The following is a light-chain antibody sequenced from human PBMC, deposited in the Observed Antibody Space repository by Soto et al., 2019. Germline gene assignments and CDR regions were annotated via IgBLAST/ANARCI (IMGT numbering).Light chain of an antibody. CDR3: QQHTNGLPIT. J-gene: IGKJ5*01. V-gene: IGKV3-15*01. CDR2: GAS. CDR1: QSVANN. Sequence: IVIKKSPATLSVSPGERATLSCRASQSVANNVAWYQQKPGQPPRLLIYGASTRASGIPDRFSGSGYGRQFTLTISSLQPEDFAIYHCQQHTNGLPITFGQGRRLEIK.